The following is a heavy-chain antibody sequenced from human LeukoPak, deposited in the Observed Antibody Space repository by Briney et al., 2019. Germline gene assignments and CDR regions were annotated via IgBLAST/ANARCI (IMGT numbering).Heavy chain of an antibody. CDR1: GGCISDYY. J-gene: IGHJ4*02. Sequence: SETLSLTCTISGGCISDYYWGWIRQPPGKGLEWIGYVHSSGDTNYNPSLKGRVTISVDTSKNQFSLKLSSVTAADTAVYYCASVGDDYGDYIHNYWGQGTLVTVSS. V-gene: IGHV4-59*01. CDR2: VHSSGDT. D-gene: IGHD4-17*01. CDR3: ASVGDDYGDYIHNY.